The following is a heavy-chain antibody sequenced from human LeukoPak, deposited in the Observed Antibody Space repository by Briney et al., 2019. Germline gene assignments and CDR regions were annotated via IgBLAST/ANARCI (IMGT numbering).Heavy chain of an antibody. CDR1: GYSFTSYW. CDR2: IYPGDSDT. CDR3: ACQLGYCSSTSCYTAFDI. Sequence: GESLKISCKGSGYSFTSYWIGWVRQMPGKGLEWMGIIYPGDSDTRYSPSFQGQVTISADKSISTAYLQWSSLKASDTAMYCCACQLGYCSSTSCYTAFDIWGQGTMVTVSS. V-gene: IGHV5-51*01. D-gene: IGHD2-2*02. J-gene: IGHJ3*02.